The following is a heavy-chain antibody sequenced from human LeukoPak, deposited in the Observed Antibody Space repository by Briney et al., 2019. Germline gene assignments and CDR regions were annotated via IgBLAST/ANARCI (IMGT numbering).Heavy chain of an antibody. CDR2: IYYSGST. V-gene: IGHV4-39*07. D-gene: IGHD1-26*01. CDR3: ARDRYSGSYIPFDY. Sequence: PSETLSLTCTVSGGSISSSSYYWGWIRQPPGKGLEWIGSIYYSGSTYYNPSLKSRVTISVDTSKNQFSLKLSSVTAADTAVYHCARDRYSGSYIPFDYWGQGTLVTVSS. CDR1: GGSISSSSYY. J-gene: IGHJ4*02.